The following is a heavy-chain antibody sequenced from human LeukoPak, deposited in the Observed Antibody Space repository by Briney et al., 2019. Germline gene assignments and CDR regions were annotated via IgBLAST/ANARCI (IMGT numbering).Heavy chain of an antibody. CDR1: GYTFTSYG. Sequence: ASVKVSCKASGYTFTSYGISWVRQAPGQGLEWMGWISAYNGNTNYAQKFQGRVTITADEYTSTAYMELSSLRSEDTAVYYCARDPVPDYDFWSAPGYFQHWGQGTLVTVSS. J-gene: IGHJ1*01. D-gene: IGHD3-3*01. CDR2: ISAYNGNT. CDR3: ARDPVPDYDFWSAPGYFQH. V-gene: IGHV1-18*01.